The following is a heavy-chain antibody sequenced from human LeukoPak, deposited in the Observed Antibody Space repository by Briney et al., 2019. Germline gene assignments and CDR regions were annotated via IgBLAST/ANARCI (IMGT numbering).Heavy chain of an antibody. CDR1: GFTFSNYA. CDR2: ISGSGDYT. V-gene: IGHV3-23*01. D-gene: IGHD6-19*01. Sequence: GGSLRLSCAASGFTFSNYAMSWVRQAPGRGLEWVSAISGSGDYTNYANSVKGRFTISRDNSKNTLYLQMNSLRAEDTAVYYCAKDRASGSGSYSYRGFDYWGQGTLVTVSS. J-gene: IGHJ4*02. CDR3: AKDRASGSGSYSYRGFDY.